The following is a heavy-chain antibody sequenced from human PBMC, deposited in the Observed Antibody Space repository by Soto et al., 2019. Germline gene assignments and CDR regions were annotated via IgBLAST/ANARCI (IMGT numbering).Heavy chain of an antibody. V-gene: IGHV3-74*01. Sequence: EVQLVESGGGLVQPGGSLRLSCAASGFTFSNYWMYWVRQAPGKGLVWVSRVNNDGDDTNHADCVKGRITISRDNADNTLYRKINNLRAEDTAVYDCARGGLPRALDIWGQGSPVTVSS. D-gene: IGHD2-21*01. CDR3: ARGGLPRALDI. J-gene: IGHJ6*02. CDR1: GFTFSNYW. CDR2: VNNDGDDT.